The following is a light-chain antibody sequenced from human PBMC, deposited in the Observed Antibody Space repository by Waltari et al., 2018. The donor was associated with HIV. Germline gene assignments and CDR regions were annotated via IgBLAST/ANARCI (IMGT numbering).Light chain of an antibody. CDR2: RND. V-gene: IGLV1-47*01. J-gene: IGLJ3*02. CDR1: TSNIGSNH. Sequence: QPVLTQSPSASGTPGQRVTTPCSGSTSNIGSNHVNWSRQLPGPAPKILIYRNDQRPSGVPDRFSGSKSGSSASLAVSGLRSEDEADYYCAAWDSSLSGLKWVFGGGTKLTVL. CDR3: AAWDSSLSGLKWV.